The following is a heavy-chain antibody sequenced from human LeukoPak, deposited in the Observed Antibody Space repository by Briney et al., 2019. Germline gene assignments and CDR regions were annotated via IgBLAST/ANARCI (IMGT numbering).Heavy chain of an antibody. J-gene: IGHJ4*02. D-gene: IGHD5-18*01. V-gene: IGHV4-34*01. CDR3: ARGRGYRFVY. CDR1: GGPFSGYY. CDR2: INHSGST. Sequence: SETLSLTCAVYGGPFSGYYWSWIRQPPGKGLEWIGEINHSGSTNYNPSLKSRVTISVDTSKNQFSLKLSSVTAADTAVYYCARGRGYRFVYWGQGTLVTVSS.